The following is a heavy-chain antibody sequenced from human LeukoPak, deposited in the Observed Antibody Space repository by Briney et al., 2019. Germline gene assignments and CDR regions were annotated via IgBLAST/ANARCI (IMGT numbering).Heavy chain of an antibody. CDR1: GGTFSSYA. J-gene: IGHJ5*02. CDR2: IIPIFGTA. CDR3: ASQLLAAHWFDP. Sequence: SVKVSCKASGGTFSSYAISWVRQAPGQGLEWMGRIIPIFGTANYAQKLQGRVTITTDESTSTAYMELSSLRSEDTAVYYCASQLLAAHWFDPWGQGTLVTVSS. V-gene: IGHV1-69*05. D-gene: IGHD6-13*01.